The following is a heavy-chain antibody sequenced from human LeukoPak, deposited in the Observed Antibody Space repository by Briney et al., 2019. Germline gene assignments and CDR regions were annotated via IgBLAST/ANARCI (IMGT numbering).Heavy chain of an antibody. D-gene: IGHD3-10*01. V-gene: IGHV1-2*02. CDR1: GYTFTGYY. CDR2: INPNSGGT. J-gene: IGHJ4*02. CDR3: ARAPLWFGDLFDY. Sequence: ASVKVSCKASGYTFTGYYMHWVRQAPGQGLEWMGWINPNSGGTNYAQKFQGRVTKTRDTSISTAYMELSRLRSDDTAVYYCARAPLWFGDLFDYWGQGTLVTVSS.